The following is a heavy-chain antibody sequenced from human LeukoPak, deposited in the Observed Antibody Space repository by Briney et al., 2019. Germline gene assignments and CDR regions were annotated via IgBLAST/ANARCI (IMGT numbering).Heavy chain of an antibody. V-gene: IGHV3-21*01. CDR2: ISSSSSYI. CDR3: ARGRLSGSGSYLWYFDL. Sequence: GGSLRLSCAASGFTFSSYSMNWVRQAPGKGLEWVSSISSSSSYIYYADSVKGRFTISRDNAKNSLYLQMNSLRAEDTAVYYCARGRLSGSGSYLWYFDLWGRGTLVTVSS. D-gene: IGHD3-10*01. CDR1: GFTFSSYS. J-gene: IGHJ2*01.